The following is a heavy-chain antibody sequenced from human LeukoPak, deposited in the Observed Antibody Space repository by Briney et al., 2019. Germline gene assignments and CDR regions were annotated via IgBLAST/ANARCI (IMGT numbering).Heavy chain of an antibody. CDR2: IYYSGST. CDR3: ARYLPYWYFDL. D-gene: IGHD2/OR15-2a*01. V-gene: IGHV4-59*12. Sequence: PSETLSLTCTVSGGSISSYYWSWIRQPPGKGLEWIGYIYYSGSTNYNPSLKSRVTISVDTSKNQFSLKLSSVTAADTAVYYCARYLPYWYFDLWGRGTLVTVSS. CDR1: GGSISSYY. J-gene: IGHJ2*01.